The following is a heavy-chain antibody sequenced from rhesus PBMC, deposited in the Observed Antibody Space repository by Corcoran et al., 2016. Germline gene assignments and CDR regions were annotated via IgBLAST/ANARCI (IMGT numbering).Heavy chain of an antibody. CDR1: GGSISDSYR. CDR2: IYGSSTST. D-gene: IGHD3-16*01. Sequence: QVQLQESGPGVVKPSETLSLTCAVSGGSISDSYRWSWIRQPPGKGLEWIGYIYGSSTSTNYNPSLKSRVTISKDTSKNQFSLKLSSVTAADTAVYYCAREVVITYFDYWGQGVLVTVSS. J-gene: IGHJ4*01. V-gene: IGHV4S10*01. CDR3: AREVVITYFDY.